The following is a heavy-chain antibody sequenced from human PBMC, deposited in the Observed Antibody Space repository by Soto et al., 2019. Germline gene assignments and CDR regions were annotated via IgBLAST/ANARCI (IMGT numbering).Heavy chain of an antibody. V-gene: IGHV4-31*03. J-gene: IGHJ6*02. CDR3: ARADMVRGPGPGPAKYYYYGMDV. Sequence: ASETLSLTCTVSGGSISRGGYYWGWNRPQPRKGPEGNGYIYYSGSTYYNPSLKSRVTISVDTSKNQFSLKLSSVTAADTAVYYCARADMVRGPGPGPAKYYYYGMDVWGQGTTVTVSS. CDR2: IYYSGST. CDR1: GGSISRGGYY. D-gene: IGHD3-10*01.